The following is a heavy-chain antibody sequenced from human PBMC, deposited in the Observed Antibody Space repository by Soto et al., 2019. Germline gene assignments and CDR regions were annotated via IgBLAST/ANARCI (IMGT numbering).Heavy chain of an antibody. J-gene: IGHJ6*02. V-gene: IGHV3-21*01. CDR3: ARGTVGYCSSTSCSNYYYYGMYV. Sequence: EVQLVESGGGLVKPGGSLRLSCAASGFTFSSYSMNWVRQAPGKGLEWVSSISSSSTYIYYADSVKGRFTISRDNAKNSLYLEMNSLRAEDTTMYYCARGTVGYCSSTSCSNYYYYGMYVWGQGTTVTVSS. CDR1: GFTFSSYS. CDR2: ISSSSTYI. D-gene: IGHD2-2*01.